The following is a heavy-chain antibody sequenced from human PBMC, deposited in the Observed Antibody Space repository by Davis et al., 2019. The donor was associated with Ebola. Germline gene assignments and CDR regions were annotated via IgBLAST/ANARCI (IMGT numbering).Heavy chain of an antibody. V-gene: IGHV3-7*03. J-gene: IGHJ4*02. D-gene: IGHD2-2*01. CDR3: AKDGVAAASDY. CDR2: IRQDGGET. Sequence: PGGSLRLSCAASGFTFTRNWMTWLCQVPGKGMKWVANIRQDGGETYYLDSVRGRFTISRDNAKNSLFLQMNSRRPEDTAVYYCAKDGVAAASDYWGQGTLVTVSS. CDR1: GFTFTRNW.